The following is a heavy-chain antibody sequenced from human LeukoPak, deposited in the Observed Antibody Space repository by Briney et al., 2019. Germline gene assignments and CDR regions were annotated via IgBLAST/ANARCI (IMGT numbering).Heavy chain of an antibody. CDR2: INPNSGGT. CDR1: GYTFTSYY. CDR3: ARDERYDSSGYPFDY. J-gene: IGHJ4*02. Sequence: VASVKVSCKASGYTFTSYYMHWVRQAPGQGLEWMGWINPNSGGTNYAQKFQGRVTMTRDTSISTAYMELSRLRSDDTAVYYCARDERYDSSGYPFDYWGQGTLVTVSS. D-gene: IGHD3-22*01. V-gene: IGHV1-2*02.